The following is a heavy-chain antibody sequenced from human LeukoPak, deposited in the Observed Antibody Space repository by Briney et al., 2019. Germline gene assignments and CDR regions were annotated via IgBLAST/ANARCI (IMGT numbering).Heavy chain of an antibody. D-gene: IGHD6-13*01. CDR2: MSGSGGNT. CDR3: TRVQAGRAGLMDV. V-gene: IGHV3-23*01. J-gene: IGHJ6*02. Sequence: QPGGSLRLSCAASGFTFSSYAMSWVRQAPGKGLEWVSGMSGSGGNTYYADSVKGRFTISRDNSKNTLYLQMNSLRAEDTALYYCTRVQAGRAGLMDVWGRGTTVTVSS. CDR1: GFTFSSYA.